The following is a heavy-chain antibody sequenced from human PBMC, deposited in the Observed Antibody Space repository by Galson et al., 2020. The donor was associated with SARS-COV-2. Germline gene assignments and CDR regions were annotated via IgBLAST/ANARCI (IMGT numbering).Heavy chain of an antibody. CDR3: ARDASRGLGYCSSTSCYTAGY. CDR2: ISAYNGNT. J-gene: IGHJ4*02. Sequence: ASVKVSCKASGYTFTSYGISWVRQAPGQGLEWMGWISAYNGNTNYAQKLQGRVTMTTDTSTSTAYMALRSLRSDDTAVYYCARDASRGLGYCSSTSCYTAGYWGQGTLVTVSS. V-gene: IGHV1-18*01. CDR1: GYTFTSYG. D-gene: IGHD2-2*02.